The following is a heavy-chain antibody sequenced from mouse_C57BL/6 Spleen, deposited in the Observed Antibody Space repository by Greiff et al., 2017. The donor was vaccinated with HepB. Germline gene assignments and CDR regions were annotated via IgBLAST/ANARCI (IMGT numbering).Heavy chain of an antibody. J-gene: IGHJ1*03. CDR1: GYAFSSYW. Sequence: QVHVKQSGAELVKPGASVKISCKASGYAFSSYWMNWVKQRPGKGLEWIGQIYPGDGDTNYNGKFKGKATLTADKSSSTAYMQLSSLTSDDSAVYFCARDYGSSYWYFDVWGTGTTVTVSS. CDR2: IYPGDGDT. CDR3: ARDYGSSYWYFDV. V-gene: IGHV1-80*01. D-gene: IGHD1-1*01.